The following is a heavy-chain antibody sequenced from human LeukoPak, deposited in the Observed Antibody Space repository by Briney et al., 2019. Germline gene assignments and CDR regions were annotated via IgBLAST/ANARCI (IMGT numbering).Heavy chain of an antibody. D-gene: IGHD5-24*01. CDR3: ARGGAIEMATIFDY. CDR1: GLTFSSYE. V-gene: IGHV3-48*03. J-gene: IGHJ4*02. Sequence: GGSLRLSCAASGLTFSSYEMNWVRQAPGKGLEWVSYISSSGSTIYYADSVKGRFTISRDNAKNSLYLQMNSLRAEDTAVYYCARGGAIEMATIFDYWGQGTLVTVSS. CDR2: ISSSGSTI.